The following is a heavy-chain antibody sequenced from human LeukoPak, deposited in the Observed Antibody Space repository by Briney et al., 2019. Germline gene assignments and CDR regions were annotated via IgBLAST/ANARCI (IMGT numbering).Heavy chain of an antibody. CDR3: AREGSSSCFDY. CDR2: ISSSSSTI. Sequence: GGSLRLSCAASGFTFGSYSMNWVRQAPGKGLEWVSYISSSSSTIYYADSVKGRFTISRDNAKNSLYLQMNSLRAEDTAVYYCAREGSSSCFDYWGQGTLVTVSS. V-gene: IGHV3-48*01. CDR1: GFTFGSYS. J-gene: IGHJ4*02. D-gene: IGHD6-6*01.